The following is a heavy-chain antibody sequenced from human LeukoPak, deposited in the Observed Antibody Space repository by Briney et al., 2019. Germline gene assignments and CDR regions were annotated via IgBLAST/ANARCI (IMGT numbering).Heavy chain of an antibody. CDR1: SRSFTGYY. J-gene: IGHJ4*02. CDR3: ARRLGGSTNFEY. CDR2: IDHTGSS. V-gene: IGHV4-34*01. D-gene: IGHD5-12*01. Sequence: PSETLSRTCAVYSRSFTGYYWNWISQSPGKGLEWIGEIDHTGSSSSNPSFKSRVTLSVDTSKNQFSLNLRSVTAADTALYYCARRLGGSTNFEYWGQGTLVTVSS.